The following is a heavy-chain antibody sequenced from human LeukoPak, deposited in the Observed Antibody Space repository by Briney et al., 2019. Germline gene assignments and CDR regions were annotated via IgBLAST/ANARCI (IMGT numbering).Heavy chain of an antibody. J-gene: IGHJ3*01. CDR2: IKQDGSEK. Sequence: GGSLRLSCGASGFTFSSYWMSWVRQAPGKGLEWVANIKQDGSEKYYVDSVKGRFTISRDNAKNSLYLQMNSLRAEDTAGYYCARDYYGSGSYLWGQGTMVTVSS. D-gene: IGHD3-10*01. V-gene: IGHV3-7*03. CDR1: GFTFSSYW. CDR3: ARDYYGSGSYL.